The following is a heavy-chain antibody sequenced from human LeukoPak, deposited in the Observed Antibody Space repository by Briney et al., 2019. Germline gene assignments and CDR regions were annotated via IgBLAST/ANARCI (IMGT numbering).Heavy chain of an antibody. V-gene: IGHV1-46*01. J-gene: IGHJ4*02. CDR2: INPSGGST. D-gene: IGHD3-16*02. CDR3: ARAYDYVWGSYRPFDY. CDR1: GYTFTIYY. Sequence: ASVTVSFKGSGYTFTIYYMHWVRQAPGQGHEWMGLINPSGGSTSYAQKFQRRVTMTSDTSTSTVYMELSSLRSEDTAVYYCARAYDYVWGSYRPFDYWGRGTLVTVSS.